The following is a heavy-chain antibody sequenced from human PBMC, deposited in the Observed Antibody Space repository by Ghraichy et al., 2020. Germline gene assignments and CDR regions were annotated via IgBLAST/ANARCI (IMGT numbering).Heavy chain of an antibody. CDR3: ARDYYGSGSRFDN. D-gene: IGHD3-10*01. V-gene: IGHV1-18*01. Sequence: KLQGRVTMTTDTSTSTAYMELRSLRSDDTAFYYCARDYYGSGSRFDNWGQGTLVTVSS. J-gene: IGHJ4*02.